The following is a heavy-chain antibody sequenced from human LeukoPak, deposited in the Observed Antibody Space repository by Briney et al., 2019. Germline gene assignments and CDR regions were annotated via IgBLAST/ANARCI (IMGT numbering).Heavy chain of an antibody. Sequence: GGSLRLSCAASGFTFSSYAMSWVRQAPGKGLEWVSTISGSGGAGTYYADSVKGRFTISRDNSKNTLYLPMNSLRAEDTAVYYCVKDRGGSPFYGMDVRGQGTTVTVSS. CDR3: VKDRGGSPFYGMDV. V-gene: IGHV3-23*01. D-gene: IGHD1-26*01. CDR1: GFTFSSYA. CDR2: ISGSGGAGT. J-gene: IGHJ6*02.